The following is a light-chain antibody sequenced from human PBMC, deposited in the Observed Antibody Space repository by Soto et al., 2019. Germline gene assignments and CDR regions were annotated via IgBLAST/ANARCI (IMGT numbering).Light chain of an antibody. CDR1: NSDIDAYNY. Sequence: QSALTQPPSASGSLGQSVTISCTGTNSDIDAYNYVFWYQQHPGKAPKLIISEVNKRPSGVPDRFSGSKSGNTASLTVSGLQAEDEADYSCSSYAGSNKLVFGGGTQLTVL. V-gene: IGLV2-8*01. J-gene: IGLJ3*02. CDR3: SSYAGSNKLV. CDR2: EVN.